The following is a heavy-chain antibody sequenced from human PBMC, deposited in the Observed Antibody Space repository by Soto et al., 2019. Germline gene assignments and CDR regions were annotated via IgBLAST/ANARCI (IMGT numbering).Heavy chain of an antibody. CDR2: IKHDGSET. V-gene: IGHV3-7*01. CDR1: GFTFRNFW. D-gene: IGHD2-15*01. Sequence: EVQVVESGGGLVRPGGSLRLSCAASGFTFRNFWMSWVRQAPGKGLEWVANIKHDGSETYYVDSVKGRFTISRDNAKNSLYLQMNSLRAEDTAVYYCVREGDCSGGSCYSGLHYWGQGTLVTVSS. CDR3: VREGDCSGGSCYSGLHY. J-gene: IGHJ4*02.